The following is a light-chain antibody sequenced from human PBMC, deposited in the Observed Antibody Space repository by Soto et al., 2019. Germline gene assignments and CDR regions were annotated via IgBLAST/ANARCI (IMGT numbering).Light chain of an antibody. J-gene: IGKJ4*01. CDR2: GAS. Sequence: VLKQAAGPLSLSKRERATLSCRASQSIDDNYLAWYRQKPGQAPRLLIYGASTRASGTPDKFSGSGSGTDFTLTISRLEPEDFVVYFCQQYGNSVTFGGGTKVDIK. CDR3: QQYGNSVT. CDR1: QSIDDNY. V-gene: IGKV3-20*01.